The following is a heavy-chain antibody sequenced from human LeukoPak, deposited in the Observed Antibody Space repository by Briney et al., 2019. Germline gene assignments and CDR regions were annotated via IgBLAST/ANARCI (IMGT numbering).Heavy chain of an antibody. D-gene: IGHD2-15*01. V-gene: IGHV4-39*01. Sequence: SETLSLTCTVSGGSSSSSSYYWGWIRQPPGKGLEWIASMYHSGNTYNPSLGSRVTVSVDTSKNQFSLKLNSVTAADTAVYYCATQQCSGGSCYSRAIWFDPGGQGTLVTVSS. CDR1: GGSSSSSSYY. CDR2: MYHSGNT. CDR3: ATQQCSGGSCYSRAIWFDP. J-gene: IGHJ5*02.